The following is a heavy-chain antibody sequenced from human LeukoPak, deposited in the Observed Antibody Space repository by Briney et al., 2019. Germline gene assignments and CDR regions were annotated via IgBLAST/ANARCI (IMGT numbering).Heavy chain of an antibody. D-gene: IGHD1-7*01. CDR2: IRYDGSNK. V-gene: IGHV3-30*02. J-gene: IGHJ4*02. CDR3: AKDERNWNYNLASQTYD. CDR1: GFTFSSYG. Sequence: PGGSLRLPCAASGFTFSSYGMHWVRQAPGKGLEWVAFIRYDGSNKYYADSVKGRFTISRDNSKNTLYLQMNSLRAEDTAVYYCAKDERNWNYNLASQTYDWGQGTLVTVSS.